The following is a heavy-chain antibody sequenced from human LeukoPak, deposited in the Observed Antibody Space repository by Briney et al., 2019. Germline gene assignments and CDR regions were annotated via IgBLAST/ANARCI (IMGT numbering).Heavy chain of an antibody. Sequence: PSETLSLTCSVSGGSISGYIWSWVRQPPGKGLEWIAYIYHTGGTNYNPSLKSRVTISVDTSKDQFSLRLTSVTAADTAVYHCVRLSVVSPHRYFDLWAVAPWSLSPQ. D-gene: IGHD4-23*01. CDR2: IYHTGGT. J-gene: IGHJ2*01. CDR3: VRLSVVSPHRYFDL. CDR1: GGSISGYI. V-gene: IGHV4-59*08.